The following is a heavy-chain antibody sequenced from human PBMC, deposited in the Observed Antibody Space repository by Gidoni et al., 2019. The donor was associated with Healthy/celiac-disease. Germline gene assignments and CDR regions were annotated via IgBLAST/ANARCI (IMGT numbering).Heavy chain of an antibody. CDR1: GGTFSSYA. J-gene: IGHJ4*02. CDR3: ASLTGARWLHFDY. D-gene: IGHD2-8*02. CDR2: IIPILGIA. V-gene: IGHV1-69*04. Sequence: QVQLVQSGAEVKKPGSSAKVSCKASGGTFSSYAISWVRQAPGQGLEWMGRIIPILGIANYAQKFQGRVTITADKSTGTAYMELSSLRSEDTAVYYCASLTGARWLHFDYWGQGTLVTVSS.